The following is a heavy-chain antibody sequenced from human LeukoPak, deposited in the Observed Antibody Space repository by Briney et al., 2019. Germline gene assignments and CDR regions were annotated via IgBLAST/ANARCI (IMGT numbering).Heavy chain of an antibody. Sequence: PGGSLRLSCAASGFTFSSYGMHWVRQAPGKGLEWVAFIRYDGSNKYYADSVKGRFTISRDNSKNTLYLQMNSLRAEDTAVYYCAKDRGAYSSGYYFDYWGQGTLVTVSS. CDR2: IRYDGSNK. J-gene: IGHJ4*02. CDR3: AKDRGAYSSGYYFDY. CDR1: GFTFSSYG. D-gene: IGHD6-19*01. V-gene: IGHV3-30*02.